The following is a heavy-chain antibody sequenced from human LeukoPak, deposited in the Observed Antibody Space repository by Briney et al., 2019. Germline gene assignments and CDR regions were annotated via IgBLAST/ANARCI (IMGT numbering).Heavy chain of an antibody. CDR3: ARGFGQFSYFYDY. CDR2: ISASGGST. J-gene: IGHJ4*02. Sequence: GGSLRLSCAASGFTFSRYAMSWVRQSPGKGLEWVSAISASGGSTYYADSVKGRFTISRDNSRNTVYLQMNSLRAEDTAVYYCARGFGQFSYFYDYWGQGTLVTVSS. CDR1: GFTFSRYA. V-gene: IGHV3-23*01. D-gene: IGHD3-10*01.